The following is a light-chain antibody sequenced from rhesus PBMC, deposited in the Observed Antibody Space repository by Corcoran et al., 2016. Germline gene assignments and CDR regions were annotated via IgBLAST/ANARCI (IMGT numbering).Light chain of an antibody. CDR1: QNIYSH. V-gene: IGKV1-25*02. CDR2: GVS. J-gene: IGKJ1*01. CDR3: QHYYNNPRT. Sequence: DIQMTQSPSALSASVGDRVTISCRASQNIYSHLAWYQQKPGKAPKLLIYGVSSLQTGIPSRFSGRRSGTDFTLNISSLQPEDSAAYYCQHYYNNPRTFGQGTKVEVK.